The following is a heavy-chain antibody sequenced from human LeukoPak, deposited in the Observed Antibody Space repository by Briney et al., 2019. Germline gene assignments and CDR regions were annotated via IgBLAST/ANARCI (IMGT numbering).Heavy chain of an antibody. Sequence: SETLSLTCTVSGGSISSYYWSWIRQPPGKGLEWIGYIYYSGSTNYNPSLKSRVTISVDTSKNQFSLKLSSVTAADTAVYYCAREWVGYNFDYWGQGTLVTVSS. V-gene: IGHV4-59*12. CDR3: AREWVGYNFDY. J-gene: IGHJ4*02. D-gene: IGHD2-8*02. CDR1: GGSISSYY. CDR2: IYYSGST.